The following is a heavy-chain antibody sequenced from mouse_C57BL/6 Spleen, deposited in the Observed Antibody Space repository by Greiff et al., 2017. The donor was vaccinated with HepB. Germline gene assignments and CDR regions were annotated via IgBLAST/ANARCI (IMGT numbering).Heavy chain of an antibody. J-gene: IGHJ4*01. V-gene: IGHV7-1*01. CDR2: SRNKANDYTT. Sequence: EVQGVESGGGLVQSGRSLRLSCATSGFTFSDFYMEWVRQAPGKGLEWIAASRNKANDYTTEYSASVKGRFIVSRDTSQSILYLQMNALRAEDTAIYYCARDAFGLMDYWGQGTSVTVSS. CDR3: ARDAFGLMDY. D-gene: IGHD6-2*01. CDR1: GFTFSDFY.